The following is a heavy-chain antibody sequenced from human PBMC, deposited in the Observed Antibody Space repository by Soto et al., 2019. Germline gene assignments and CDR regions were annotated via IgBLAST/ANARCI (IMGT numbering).Heavy chain of an antibody. CDR3: ARVARESVDFGGGYYSSNWFDP. CDR2: ISAYNGNT. Sequence: ASVKVSCKASGYTFTSYGISWVRQAPGQGLEWMGWISAYNGNTNYAQKLQGRVTMTTDTSTSTAYMELRSLRSDDTAVYYCARVARESVDFGGGYYSSNWFDPWGQGTLVTVSS. D-gene: IGHD3-3*01. J-gene: IGHJ5*02. CDR1: GYTFTSYG. V-gene: IGHV1-18*01.